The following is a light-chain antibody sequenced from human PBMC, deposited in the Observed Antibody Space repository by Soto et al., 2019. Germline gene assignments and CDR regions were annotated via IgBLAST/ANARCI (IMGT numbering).Light chain of an antibody. CDR1: STDVGSYNL. V-gene: IGLV2-23*02. J-gene: IGLJ1*01. CDR3: CSYAGSSTLYV. Sequence: QSVLTQPASVSGSPGQSITISCTGTSTDVGSYNLVSWYQQHPGKAPKLVIYEVSKWPSGVFNRFSGSKSGNTASLTISGLQAEDEADYYCCSYAGSSTLYVFGTGTKGHRP. CDR2: EVS.